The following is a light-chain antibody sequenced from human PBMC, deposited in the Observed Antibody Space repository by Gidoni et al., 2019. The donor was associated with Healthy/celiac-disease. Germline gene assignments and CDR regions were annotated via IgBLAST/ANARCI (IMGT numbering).Light chain of an antibody. CDR2: DAS. CDR3: KQYDNLPFT. J-gene: IGKJ3*01. Sequence: DIQMTQSPSSLSASVGDRVTITCQASQDISNYLNWYQQKPGKAPKLLIYDASNLETGVPSRFSGRGSGTDFTFTISSRQPEDIATYYCKQYDNLPFTFGPGTKVDIK. V-gene: IGKV1-33*01. CDR1: QDISNY.